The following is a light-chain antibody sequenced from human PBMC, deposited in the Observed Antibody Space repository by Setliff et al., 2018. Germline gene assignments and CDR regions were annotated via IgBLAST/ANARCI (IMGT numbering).Light chain of an antibody. CDR1: QSISSW. Sequence: IQLTQSPSSLSASVGDRVTITCRASQSISSWLAWYQRKPGKAPQLLIYKASRLESGVPSRFSGSGSGTEFTLTITSLQPDDFATYYCQQYITYSRTFGQGT. V-gene: IGKV1-5*03. CDR2: KAS. CDR3: QQYITYSRT. J-gene: IGKJ1*01.